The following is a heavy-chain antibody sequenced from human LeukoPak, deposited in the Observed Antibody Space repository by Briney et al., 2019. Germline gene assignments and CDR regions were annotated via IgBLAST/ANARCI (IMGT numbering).Heavy chain of an antibody. Sequence: GGSLRLSCAASGFTFSSYSMNWVRQAPGKGLEWVSSISSSSSYIYYADSVKGRFTISRDNAKNSLYLQMNSLRAEDTAVYYCARDSAPPYGDYDVCYFDYWGQGTLVTVSS. CDR2: ISSSSSYI. CDR1: GFTFSSYS. D-gene: IGHD4-17*01. V-gene: IGHV3-21*01. J-gene: IGHJ4*02. CDR3: ARDSAPPYGDYDVCYFDY.